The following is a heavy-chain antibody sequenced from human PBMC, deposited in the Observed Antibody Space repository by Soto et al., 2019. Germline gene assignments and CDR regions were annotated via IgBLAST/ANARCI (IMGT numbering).Heavy chain of an antibody. Sequence: VSCKASGFTFISSAVQWVRQARGQRLEWIGWIVVGSGNTNYAQKFQERVTITRDMSTSTAYMELSSLRSEDTAVYYCAEDAISVDTAMVTPPTQIGYWGQGTLVTVSS. V-gene: IGHV1-58*01. CDR3: AEDAISVDTAMVTPPTQIGY. CDR1: GFTFISSA. D-gene: IGHD5-18*01. J-gene: IGHJ4*02. CDR2: IVVGSGNT.